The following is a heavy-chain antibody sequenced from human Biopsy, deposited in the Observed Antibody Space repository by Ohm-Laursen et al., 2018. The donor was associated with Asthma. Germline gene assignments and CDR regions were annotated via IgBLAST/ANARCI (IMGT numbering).Heavy chain of an antibody. D-gene: IGHD2-2*01. CDR2: INSVFGTT. V-gene: IGHV1-69*13. CDR3: ARKAGSCISRTCYSLDF. Sequence: PSVSASCKSLGGTFNTYVIGWARQAPGQGLGWMGGINSVFGTTTYPQKFQDRVTITADDSTSTVYMELSSLRSEDTAVYYCARKAGSCISRTCYSLDFWGQGTLVTVSS. CDR1: GGTFNTYV. J-gene: IGHJ4*02.